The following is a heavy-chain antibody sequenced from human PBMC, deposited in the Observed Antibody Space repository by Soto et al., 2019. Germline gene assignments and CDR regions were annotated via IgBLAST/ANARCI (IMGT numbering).Heavy chain of an antibody. D-gene: IGHD6-13*01. CDR2: IYHSGTT. Sequence: QVHLQESGPGLVKPSGTLSLTCAVSGGSITTNWWSWVRQPPGKGLEWIWEIYHSGTTNYNPSLRGRVTISVDKSNNQFSLNLNSVTAADSAIYYCARHIAGPRTRGFDYWGQGNLVTVSS. V-gene: IGHV4-4*02. CDR3: ARHIAGPRTRGFDY. CDR1: GGSITTNW. J-gene: IGHJ4*02.